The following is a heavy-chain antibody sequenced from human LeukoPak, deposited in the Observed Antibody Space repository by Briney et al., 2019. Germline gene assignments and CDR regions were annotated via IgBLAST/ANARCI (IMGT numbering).Heavy chain of an antibody. V-gene: IGHV4-39*07. J-gene: IGHJ4*02. CDR3: ARGGGSIAAAYHY. Sequence: SETLSLTCTVSGGSISSSSYYWGWIRQPPGKGLEWIGSIYYSGSTYYNPSLKSRVTISVDTSKNQFSLKLSSVTAADTAVYYCARGGGSIAAAYHYWGQGTLVTVSS. D-gene: IGHD6-13*01. CDR1: GGSISSSSYY. CDR2: IYYSGST.